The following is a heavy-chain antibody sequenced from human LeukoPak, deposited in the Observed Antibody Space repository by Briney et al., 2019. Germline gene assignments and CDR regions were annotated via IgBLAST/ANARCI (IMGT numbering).Heavy chain of an antibody. V-gene: IGHV3-30*18. CDR3: AKDSTTGAFDP. CDR1: GFTFSSYG. J-gene: IGHJ5*02. CDR2: ISYDGSNK. D-gene: IGHD1-14*01. Sequence: GGSLRLSCAASGFTFSSYGMHWVRQAPGKGLERVAVISYDGSNKYYADSVKGRFTISRDNSKNTLYLQMNSLRAEDTAVYYCAKDSTTGAFDPWGQGTLVTVSS.